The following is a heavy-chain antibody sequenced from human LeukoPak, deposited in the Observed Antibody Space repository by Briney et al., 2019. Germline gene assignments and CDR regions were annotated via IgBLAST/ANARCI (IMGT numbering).Heavy chain of an antibody. CDR2: INPSTGGT. J-gene: IGHJ4*02. V-gene: IGHV1-2*02. D-gene: IGHD2/OR15-2a*01. CDR3: ARDQSFYDAGDQRFDY. Sequence: ASVKVSCKASGYTFTSYGISWVRQAPGLGLEWMGWINPSTGGTNYAQMFQGRVTMTRDTSISTAYMELSSLISDDTAVYYCARDQSFYDAGDQRFDYWGQGTLATVSS. CDR1: GYTFTSYG.